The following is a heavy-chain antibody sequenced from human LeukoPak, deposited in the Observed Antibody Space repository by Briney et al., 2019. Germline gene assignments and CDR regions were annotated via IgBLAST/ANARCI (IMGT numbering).Heavy chain of an antibody. Sequence: GGSLRLSCAASGSTFSSYGMHWVRQAPGKGLEWVAFIRYDGSNKYYADSVKGRFTISRDNSKNTLYLQMNSLRAEDTAVYYCASEVRIAADYYYYYMDVWGKGTTVTVSS. V-gene: IGHV3-30*02. J-gene: IGHJ6*03. CDR3: ASEVRIAADYYYYYMDV. CDR2: IRYDGSNK. D-gene: IGHD6-13*01. CDR1: GSTFSSYG.